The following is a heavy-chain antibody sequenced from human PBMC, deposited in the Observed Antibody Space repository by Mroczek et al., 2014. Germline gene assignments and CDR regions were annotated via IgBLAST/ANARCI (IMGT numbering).Heavy chain of an antibody. CDR1: GFAFSNLA. J-gene: IGHJ4*02. V-gene: IGHV3-23*01. CDR2: ISDSGRST. D-gene: IGHD1-1*01. CDR3: AKEVDDGTEGIDY. Sequence: VQLWNLGEAWYSLGGSLRLSCAASGFAFSNLAMNWVRQAPGKGLESVSAISDSGRSTYYADSVKGRFTISRDNSRSMLYLQMSSLRVEDTAIYYCAKEVDDGTEGIDYWGQGTLVTVSS.